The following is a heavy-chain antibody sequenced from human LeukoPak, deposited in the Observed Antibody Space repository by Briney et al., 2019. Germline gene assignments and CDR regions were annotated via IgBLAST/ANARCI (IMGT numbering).Heavy chain of an antibody. D-gene: IGHD5-18*01. Sequence: PGESLKISCKGSGYNFASYWIGWVRQMPGKGLEWMGIIYPGDSDTRSSPSFQGQVTMSVDKSVNTAYLQWSSPKASDTAMYYCARTPGYSFYFDYWGLGTPVTVSS. V-gene: IGHV5-51*01. J-gene: IGHJ4*02. CDR3: ARTPGYSFYFDY. CDR2: IYPGDSDT. CDR1: GYNFASYW.